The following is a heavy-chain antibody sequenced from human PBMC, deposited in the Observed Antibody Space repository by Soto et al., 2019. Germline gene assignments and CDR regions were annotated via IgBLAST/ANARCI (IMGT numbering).Heavy chain of an antibody. J-gene: IGHJ3*02. CDR1: GFTFGYYA. Sequence: GGSLRLSCTASGFTFGYYAMSWVRQAPGKGLEWVGFIRSKAYGGTTEYAASVKGRFTISRDDSKSIAYLQMNSLKTEDTAVYYCTRTSVAFDAFDIWGQGTMVTVSS. V-gene: IGHV3-49*04. CDR2: IRSKAYGGTT. CDR3: TRTSVAFDAFDI. D-gene: IGHD6-19*01.